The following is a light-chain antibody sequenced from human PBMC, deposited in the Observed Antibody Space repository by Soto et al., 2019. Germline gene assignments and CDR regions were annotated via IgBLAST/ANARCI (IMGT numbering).Light chain of an antibody. V-gene: IGLV2-14*01. CDR3: SSYTTSNTRQIV. J-gene: IGLJ1*01. Sequence: QSALTQPASLSGSPGQSITISCTGTSSDVGCYNYVSWYQQHPGKAPKFMIYDVSNRPSGVSNRFSGSKSGNTASLTISGLQAEDESDYYCSSYTTSNTRQIVFGTGTKLTVL. CDR2: DVS. CDR1: SSDVGCYNY.